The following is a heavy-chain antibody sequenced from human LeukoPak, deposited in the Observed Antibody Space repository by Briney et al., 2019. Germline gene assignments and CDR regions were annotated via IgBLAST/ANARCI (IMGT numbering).Heavy chain of an antibody. Sequence: PSETLSLSCTVSGGSISSYYWGWIRQPPGKGLEWIGSMSYSGSTNYNPSLKSRVTISVDTSNNQFSLKLSSVTAADTAVYYCAKRGYNSGWSFDYWGQGTLVTVSS. J-gene: IGHJ4*02. CDR3: AKRGYNSGWSFDY. CDR2: MSYSGST. D-gene: IGHD6-19*01. V-gene: IGHV4-39*01. CDR1: GGSISSYY.